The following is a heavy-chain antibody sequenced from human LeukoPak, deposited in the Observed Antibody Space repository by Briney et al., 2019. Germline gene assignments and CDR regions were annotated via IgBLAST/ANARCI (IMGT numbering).Heavy chain of an antibody. D-gene: IGHD3-16*01. CDR3: AKIVGVTDAFDI. CDR1: RFSLRKHY. V-gene: IGHV3-53*01. CDR2: IYTGGST. J-gene: IGHJ3*02. Sequence: PGGSLGLSCAASRFSLRKHYMCLVRLAPRAGLEWVSLIYTGGSTYYADSVRGRFTISRDNSKNTLYLQMNRLRDEDTAVYYCAKIVGVTDAFDIWGQGTMVTIS.